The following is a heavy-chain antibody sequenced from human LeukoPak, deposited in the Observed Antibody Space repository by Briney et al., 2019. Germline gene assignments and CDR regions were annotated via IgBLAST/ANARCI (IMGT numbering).Heavy chain of an antibody. J-gene: IGHJ6*03. CDR3: ALREEIFDYYYYMDV. V-gene: IGHV1-46*01. Sequence: GASVKVSCKASGYTFTSYYMHWVRQAPGQGLEWMGIINPSGGSTSYAQKFQGRVTMTRDTSTSTVYMELSSLRSEDTAVYYCALREEIFDYYYYMDVWGKGTTVTVSS. CDR2: INPSGGST. D-gene: IGHD3-3*01. CDR1: GYTFTSYY.